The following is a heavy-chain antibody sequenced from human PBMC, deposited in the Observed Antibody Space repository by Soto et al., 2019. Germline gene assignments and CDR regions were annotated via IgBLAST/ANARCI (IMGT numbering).Heavy chain of an antibody. CDR2: KNPNSGNT. J-gene: IGHJ3*02. V-gene: IGHV1-8*01. D-gene: IGHD4-4*01. Sequence: VPSRASGYTVTRYNIDWGRQGTRKGIEWMGWKNPNSGNTGYAQKFQGRVTMTRNTSISTAYMELSSLRSEDTAVYYCARVRDTVTAFDIWGQGTMVTVSS. CDR1: GYTVTRYN. CDR3: ARVRDTVTAFDI.